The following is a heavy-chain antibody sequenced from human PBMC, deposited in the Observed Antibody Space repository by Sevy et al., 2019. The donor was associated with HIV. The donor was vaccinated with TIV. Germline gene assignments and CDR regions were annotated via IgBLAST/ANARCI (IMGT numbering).Heavy chain of an antibody. V-gene: IGHV3-7*01. CDR3: AREGYYDSSGYPSGAFDI. Sequence: GGSLRLSCAASGFTFSSYWMSWVHQAPGKGLEWVANIKQDGSEKYYVDSVKGRFTISRDNAKNSLYLQMNSLRAEDTAVYYCAREGYYDSSGYPSGAFDIWGQGTMVTVSS. CDR2: IKQDGSEK. J-gene: IGHJ3*02. CDR1: GFTFSSYW. D-gene: IGHD3-22*01.